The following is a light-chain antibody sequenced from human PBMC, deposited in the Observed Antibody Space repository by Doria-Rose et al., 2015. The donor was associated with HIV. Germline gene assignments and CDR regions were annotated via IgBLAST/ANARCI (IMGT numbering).Light chain of an antibody. Sequence: TQSPGTPSLSPGERATLSCRASQRVKSSYLAWYQQKPGHAARLLIYDASTRATGIPDRFSGSGSGTDFTLTISRLEPEDVAVYYCQQYGTSRGAFGQGTRLEIK. CDR1: QRVKSSY. J-gene: IGKJ5*01. V-gene: IGKV3-20*01. CDR2: DAS. CDR3: QQYGTSRGA.